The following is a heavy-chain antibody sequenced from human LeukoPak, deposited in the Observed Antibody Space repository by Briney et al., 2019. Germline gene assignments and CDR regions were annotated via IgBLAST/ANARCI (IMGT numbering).Heavy chain of an antibody. V-gene: IGHV4-34*01. CDR2: INHSGST. J-gene: IGHJ4*02. D-gene: IGHD6-13*01. CDR3: ARGLAGIAAADTIFDY. CDR1: GGSFSGYY. Sequence: SETLSLTCAVYGGSFSGYYWSWIRQPPGKGLEWIGEINHSGSTNYNPSLKSRVTISVDTSKNQFSLKLSSVTAADTAVYYCARGLAGIAAADTIFDYWGQGTLVTVSS.